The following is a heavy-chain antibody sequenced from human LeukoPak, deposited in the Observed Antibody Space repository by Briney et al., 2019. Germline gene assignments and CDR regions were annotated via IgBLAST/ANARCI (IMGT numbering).Heavy chain of an antibody. CDR2: IYTSGST. Sequence: SETLSLTCTVSGNSISSGDYYWSWIRQPAGKGLEWIGRIYTSGSTTYNPSLKSRVTISGDTSENQFSLRLSSVTAADTAVYYCARASYSYDISGWVPFDYWGQGTLVTVSS. D-gene: IGHD3-22*01. CDR1: GNSISSGDYY. V-gene: IGHV4-61*02. CDR3: ARASYSYDISGWVPFDY. J-gene: IGHJ4*02.